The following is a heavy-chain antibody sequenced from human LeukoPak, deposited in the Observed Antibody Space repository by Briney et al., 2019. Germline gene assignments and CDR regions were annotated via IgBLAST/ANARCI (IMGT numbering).Heavy chain of an antibody. CDR1: GFTFSSYA. Sequence: PGGSLRLSCAASGFTFSSYAMSWVRRAPGKGLEWVSAISGSGGSTYYADSVKGRFTISRDNSKNTLYLQMNSLRAEDTAVYYCAKPVLDAYGMDVWGQGTTVTVSS. J-gene: IGHJ6*02. V-gene: IGHV3-23*01. D-gene: IGHD6-6*01. CDR2: ISGSGGST. CDR3: AKPVLDAYGMDV.